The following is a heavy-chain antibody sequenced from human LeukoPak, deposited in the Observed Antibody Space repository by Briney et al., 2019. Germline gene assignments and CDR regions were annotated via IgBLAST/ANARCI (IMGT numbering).Heavy chain of an antibody. CDR1: GGSVSSSSYY. J-gene: IGHJ1*01. Sequence: SETLSLTCTVSGGSVSSSSYYWGWIRQPPGKGLEWIASIHYTGSTYYNPSLKSRVTISVDTSKNQFSLKLSSVTAADTAVYYCAVGYCSSTSCYREYFQHWGQGTLVTVSS. V-gene: IGHV4-39*01. CDR2: IHYTGST. D-gene: IGHD2-2*02. CDR3: AVGYCSSTSCYREYFQH.